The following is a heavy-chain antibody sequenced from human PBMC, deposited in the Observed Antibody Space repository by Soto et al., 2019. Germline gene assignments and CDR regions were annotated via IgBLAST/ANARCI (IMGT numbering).Heavy chain of an antibody. D-gene: IGHD2-2*01. CDR2: INHRGSA. CDR3: ARDGFCTSTTCRVGNWFDP. J-gene: IGHJ5*02. Sequence: SETLSLTCVVYGGSFSGYYWSWIRQSPGKGLEWIGGINHRGSANYNPSLESRVTISVDTSKNQFSLKLPSVTAADTAMYYCARDGFCTSTTCRVGNWFDPWGQGTLVTVSS. CDR1: GGSFSGYY. V-gene: IGHV4-34*01.